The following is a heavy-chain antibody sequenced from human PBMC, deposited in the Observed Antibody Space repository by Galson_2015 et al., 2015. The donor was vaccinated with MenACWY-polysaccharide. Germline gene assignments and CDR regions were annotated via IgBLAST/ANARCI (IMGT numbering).Heavy chain of an antibody. CDR2: INSDGSST. CDR1: GFTFSSYW. Sequence: SLRLSCAASGFTFSSYWMHWVRQAPGKGLVWVSRINSDGSSTSYADSVKGRFTISRDNAKNTLYLQMNSLRAEDTAVYYCARAGPRDGYNLYFDYGGQGTLVTAAS. J-gene: IGHJ4*02. V-gene: IGHV3-74*01. CDR3: ARAGPRDGYNLYFDY. D-gene: IGHD5-24*01.